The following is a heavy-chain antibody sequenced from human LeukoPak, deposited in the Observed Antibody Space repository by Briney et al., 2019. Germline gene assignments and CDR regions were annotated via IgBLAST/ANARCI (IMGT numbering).Heavy chain of an antibody. CDR3: ARDVKSDEVDTAAEPPNY. Sequence: GGSLRLSCAASGFTFSSYWMSWVRQAPGKGLEWVANIHEDGRQEYYVDSVKGRFTIFRDNAKNSLYLQMNSLSAEDTAVYYCARDVKSDEVDTAAEPPNYWGQGTLVTVSS. D-gene: IGHD5-18*01. J-gene: IGHJ4*02. CDR1: GFTFSSYW. CDR2: IHEDGRQE. V-gene: IGHV3-7*05.